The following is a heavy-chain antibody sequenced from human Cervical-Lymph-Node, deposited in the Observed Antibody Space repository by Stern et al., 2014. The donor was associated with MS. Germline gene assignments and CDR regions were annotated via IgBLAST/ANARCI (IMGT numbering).Heavy chain of an antibody. Sequence: VQLVESGGGVIQPGGSLRLSCTASGFTVSRDYMTWVRQAPGKGLEWVSLITNVGSTFYTDSVKGRFTISRDDSKHTVYLHMTSLRAEDTAMYYCARDTSSPERSDWWGQGTLVTVSS. CDR1: GFTVSRDY. D-gene: IGHD1-1*01. CDR2: ITNVGST. V-gene: IGHV3-53*01. J-gene: IGHJ4*02. CDR3: ARDTSSPERSDW.